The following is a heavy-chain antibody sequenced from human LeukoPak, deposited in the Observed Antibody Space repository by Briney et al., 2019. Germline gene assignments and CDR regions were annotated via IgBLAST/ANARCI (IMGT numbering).Heavy chain of an antibody. CDR2: INPNSGGT. J-gene: IGHJ4*02. Sequence: ASVKVSCTASGYTFTGYYMHWVRQAPGQGLEWMGRINPNSGGTNYARKFQGRVTMTRDTSISTAYMELSRLRSDDTAVYYCARDRGVYGWYMDYWGQGTLVTVSS. CDR1: GYTFTGYY. D-gene: IGHD6-19*01. V-gene: IGHV1-2*06. CDR3: ARDRGVYGWYMDY.